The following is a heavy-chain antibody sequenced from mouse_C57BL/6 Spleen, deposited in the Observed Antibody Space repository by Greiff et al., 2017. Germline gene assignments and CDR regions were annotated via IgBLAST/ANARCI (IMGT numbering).Heavy chain of an antibody. Sequence: EVQLQQSGPELVKPGASVKISCKASGYTFTDYNMDWVKQSHGKSLEWIGDINPNNGGTIYNQKFKGKATLTVDKSSTTAYMELRSLTSEATAVYYCARMSSGYLFAYWGQGTLVTVSA. CDR1: GYTFTDYN. V-gene: IGHV1-18*01. J-gene: IGHJ3*01. CDR2: INPNNGGT. CDR3: ARMSSGYLFAY. D-gene: IGHD3-2*02.